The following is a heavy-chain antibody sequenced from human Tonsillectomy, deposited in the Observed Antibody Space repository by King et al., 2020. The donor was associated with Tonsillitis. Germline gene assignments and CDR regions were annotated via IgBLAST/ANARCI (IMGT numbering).Heavy chain of an antibody. J-gene: IGHJ4*02. CDR1: GFTFSSYA. V-gene: IGHV3-23*04. CDR2: VSVSGSNT. CDR3: EKGVRQYASGEFDY. D-gene: IGHD3-10*01. Sequence: VQLVESGGGLVQPGGSLRLSCAASGFTFSSYAMNWVRQAPGKGLEWVSTVSVSGSNTYYTDSVKGRFTISRDNSKNTLYLQMNSLRAEDTAVYYCEKGVRQYASGEFDYWCQGTLVTVSS.